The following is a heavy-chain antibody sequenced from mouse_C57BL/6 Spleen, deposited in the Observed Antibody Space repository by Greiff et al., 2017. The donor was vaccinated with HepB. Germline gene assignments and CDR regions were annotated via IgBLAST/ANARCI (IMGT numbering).Heavy chain of an antibody. V-gene: IGHV1-4*01. J-gene: IGHJ2*01. Sequence: VQLVESGAELARPGASVKMSCKASGYTFTSYTMHWVKQRPGQGLEWIGYINPSSGYTKYNQKFKDKATLTADKSSSTAYMQLSSLTSEDSAVYYCARYYSNSYFDYWGQGTTLTVSS. CDR1: GYTFTSYT. CDR3: ARYYSNSYFDY. CDR2: INPSSGYT. D-gene: IGHD2-5*01.